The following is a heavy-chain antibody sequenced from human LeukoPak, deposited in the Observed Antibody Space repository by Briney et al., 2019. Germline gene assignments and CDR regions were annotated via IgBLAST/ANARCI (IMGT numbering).Heavy chain of an antibody. J-gene: IGHJ4*02. Sequence: PGGSLRLSCAASGFTFRDAWLSWVRQAPGKGLEWVARIQDGGTSDHDSPVKGRFTISRDDSKATLYLQMNNLKTEDTGVYYCTTVSHFYLGGQGTLVTVSS. D-gene: IGHD2/OR15-2a*01. CDR2: IQDGGTS. V-gene: IGHV3-15*01. CDR3: TTVSHFYL. CDR1: GFTFRDAW.